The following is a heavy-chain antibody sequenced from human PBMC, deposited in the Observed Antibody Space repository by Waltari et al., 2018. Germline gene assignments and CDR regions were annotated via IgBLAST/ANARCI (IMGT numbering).Heavy chain of an antibody. CDR2: ISGSGGST. J-gene: IGHJ4*02. V-gene: IGHV3-23*01. CDR1: GFPFSSYA. Sequence: EVQLLESGGGLVQPGGSLRLSWAASGFPFSSYAMSWVRQAPGKGLEWVSAISGSGGSTYYADSVKGRFTISRDNSKNTLYLQMNSLRAEDTAVYYCAITMVRGSEVDYWGQGTLVTVSS. D-gene: IGHD3-10*01. CDR3: AITMVRGSEVDY.